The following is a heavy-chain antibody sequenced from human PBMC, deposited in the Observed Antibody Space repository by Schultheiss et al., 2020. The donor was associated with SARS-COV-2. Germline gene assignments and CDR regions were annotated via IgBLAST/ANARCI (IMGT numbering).Heavy chain of an antibody. Sequence: SETLSLTCTVSGGSISSYYWSWIRQPPGKGLEWIGYIYYSGSTNYNPSLQSRVTMSVDTSKNQFSLKLSSVTAADTAVYYCARSSAVVVVAATHWFDPWGQGTLVTVSS. CDR2: IYYSGST. CDR3: ARSSAVVVVAATHWFDP. CDR1: GGSISSYY. D-gene: IGHD2-15*01. J-gene: IGHJ5*02. V-gene: IGHV4-59*12.